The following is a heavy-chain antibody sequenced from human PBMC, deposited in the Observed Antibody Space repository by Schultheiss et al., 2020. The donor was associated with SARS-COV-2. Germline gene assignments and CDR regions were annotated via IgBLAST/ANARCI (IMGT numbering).Heavy chain of an antibody. V-gene: IGHV4-61*10. Sequence: SETLSLTCTVAGGSTSSGGYYWSWIRQPAGKGLEWIGYIYYSGSTYYNPSLKSRVTISVDTSKNQFSLKLSSVTAADTAVYYCARGPRLRYYYYGMDVWGQGTTVTVSS. CDR3: ARGPRLRYYYYGMDV. CDR1: GGSTSSGGYY. CDR2: IYYSGST. J-gene: IGHJ6*02.